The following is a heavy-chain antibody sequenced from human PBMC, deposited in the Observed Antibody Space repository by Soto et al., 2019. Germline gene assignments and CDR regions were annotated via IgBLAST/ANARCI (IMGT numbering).Heavy chain of an antibody. Sequence: GGSLRLSCAASGFTFSSYAMSWVRQAPGKGLEWVSAISGSGGSTYYADSVKGRFTISRDDSKNTLYLQMNSLRAEDTAVYYCAKGVDTAMASYYYYGMDVWGQGTTVTVSS. V-gene: IGHV3-23*01. CDR2: ISGSGGST. CDR3: AKGVDTAMASYYYYGMDV. J-gene: IGHJ6*02. CDR1: GFTFSSYA. D-gene: IGHD5-18*01.